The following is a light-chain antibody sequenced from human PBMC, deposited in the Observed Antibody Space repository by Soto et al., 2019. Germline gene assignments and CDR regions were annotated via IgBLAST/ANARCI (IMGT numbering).Light chain of an antibody. CDR3: SSYRSSSTFVV. CDR1: SSDIGGFNR. CDR2: EVN. V-gene: IGLV2-18*02. J-gene: IGLJ2*01. Sequence: QSALTQPPSVSGSLGQSVTFSCTGTSSDIGGFNRVSWYQQSPRTVPKLLIYEVNNRPSGVPDRFSGSKSGNTASLTISGLRAEDEAEYYCSSYRSSSTFVVFGGGTKVTVL.